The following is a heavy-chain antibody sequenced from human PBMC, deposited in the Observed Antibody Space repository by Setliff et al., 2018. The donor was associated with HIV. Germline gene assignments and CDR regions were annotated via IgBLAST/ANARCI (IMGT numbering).Heavy chain of an antibody. Sequence: PGESLKISCKGSGSSFTNYWIGWVRQMPGRGLEWMGIIYPGDSDTRYSPSFEGQVTMSADKSINTAYLQWNSLKASDTAMYYCARQPTDTSGYNNWFDSWGQGTLVTVSS. J-gene: IGHJ5*01. CDR2: IYPGDSDT. D-gene: IGHD3-3*01. CDR1: GSSFTNYW. CDR3: ARQPTDTSGYNNWFDS. V-gene: IGHV5-51*01.